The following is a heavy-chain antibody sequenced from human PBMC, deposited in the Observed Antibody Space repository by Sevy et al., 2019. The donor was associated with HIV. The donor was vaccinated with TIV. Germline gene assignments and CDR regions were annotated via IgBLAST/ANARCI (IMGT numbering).Heavy chain of an antibody. V-gene: IGHV3-30*18. Sequence: GGSLRLSCAASGFIFSTYGIHWVRQAPGKGLEWVAVISYDGSEKYYADSVGGRFTISKNNSKNTLYLQMNSRRVEDTAIYYCAKMQGGSYNYYGMDVWGQGTTVTVSS. CDR1: GFIFSTYG. CDR2: ISYDGSEK. CDR3: AKMQGGSYNYYGMDV. D-gene: IGHD1-26*01. J-gene: IGHJ6*02.